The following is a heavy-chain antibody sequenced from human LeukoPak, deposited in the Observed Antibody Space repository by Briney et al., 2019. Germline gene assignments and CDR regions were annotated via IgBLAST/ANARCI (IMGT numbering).Heavy chain of an antibody. CDR1: GFTFSSYG. Sequence: PGGSLRPSCAASGFTFSSYGMHWVRQAPGKGLEWVAVISYDGSNKYYADSVKGRFTISRDNSKNTLYLQMNSLRAEDTAVYYCAKDNQGYSSSWYAYWGQGTLVTVSS. J-gene: IGHJ4*02. V-gene: IGHV3-30*18. CDR3: AKDNQGYSSSWYAY. CDR2: ISYDGSNK. D-gene: IGHD6-13*01.